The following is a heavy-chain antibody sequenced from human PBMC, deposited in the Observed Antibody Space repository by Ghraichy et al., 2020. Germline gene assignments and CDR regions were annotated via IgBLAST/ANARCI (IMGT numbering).Heavy chain of an antibody. CDR2: IKSDGSEK. Sequence: ETLSLTCGASGFTFSTYWMNWVRQAPGKGLEWVANIKSDGSEKYYVDSVKGRFTISRDNTKNSLYLQMNSLRAEDTAVYYCARDKGYNNFWSGSDYWGQGTLVTVSS. CDR1: GFTFSTYW. D-gene: IGHD3-3*01. J-gene: IGHJ4*02. V-gene: IGHV3-7*01. CDR3: ARDKGYNNFWSGSDY.